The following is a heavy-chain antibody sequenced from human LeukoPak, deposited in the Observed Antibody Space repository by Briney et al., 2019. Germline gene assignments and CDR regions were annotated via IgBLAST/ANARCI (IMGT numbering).Heavy chain of an antibody. D-gene: IGHD5-12*01. CDR1: GGSISNSTYY. J-gene: IGHJ2*01. CDR2: IYYSGST. CDR3: ARVALRLNGVDL. Sequence: SETLSLTCTLSGGSISNSTYYWGWIRQPPGKGLEWIGTIYYSGSTYYNPSLKSRVTISVDTSKNQFSLKLSSVTAADTAMYYCARVALRLNGVDLWGRGTLVTVSS. V-gene: IGHV4-39*07.